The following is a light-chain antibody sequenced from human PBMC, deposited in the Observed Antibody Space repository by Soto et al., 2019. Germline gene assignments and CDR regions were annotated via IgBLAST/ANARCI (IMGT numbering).Light chain of an antibody. V-gene: IGKV1-27*01. Sequence: DIQMTQSPSSLSASVGDRVSITCRASQGIGNYLAWYQQKPGKVPEILIYAASTLRSGVPSRFSGGGSGTDFTLTISSLQPGDVATYYCQKYNSVPLTFGGGTKVEIK. CDR1: QGIGNY. CDR3: QKYNSVPLT. CDR2: AAS. J-gene: IGKJ4*01.